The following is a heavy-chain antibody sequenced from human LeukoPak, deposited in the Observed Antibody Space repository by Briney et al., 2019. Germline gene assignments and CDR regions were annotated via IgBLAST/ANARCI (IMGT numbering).Heavy chain of an antibody. CDR2: ITGDGSDT. V-gene: IGHV3-23*01. CDR3: AKAVRYSTTWAAEYFHD. Sequence: GGSLRLSCAASGFTFSSHAYAMSWVRQAPGKGLEWVSAITGDGSDTYYANSVKGRFTISGDDSKNTLHLQMNSLRAEDTAVYYCAKAVRYSTTWAAEYFHDWGQGTRVTVSS. CDR1: GFTFSSHAYA. J-gene: IGHJ1*01. D-gene: IGHD6-13*01.